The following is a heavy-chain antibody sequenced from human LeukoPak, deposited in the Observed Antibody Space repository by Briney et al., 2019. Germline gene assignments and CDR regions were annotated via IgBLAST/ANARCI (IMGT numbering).Heavy chain of an antibody. J-gene: IGHJ4*02. Sequence: GASVKVSCKASGYTFTSYGISWVRQAPGQGLEWMGWISAYNGKTNYAQRLQGRVTMTTDTSTSTAYMELRSPRSDDTAVYYCARAYSGGFSGYWGQGTLVTVSS. CDR3: ARAYSGGFSGY. D-gene: IGHD5-18*01. CDR1: GYTFTSYG. CDR2: ISAYNGKT. V-gene: IGHV1-18*01.